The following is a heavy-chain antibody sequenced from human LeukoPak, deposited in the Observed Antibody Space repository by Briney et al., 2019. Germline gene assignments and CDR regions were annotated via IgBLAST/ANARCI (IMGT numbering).Heavy chain of an antibody. V-gene: IGHV1-3*01. J-gene: IGHJ5*02. CDR1: GYTFTSYA. D-gene: IGHD1-1*01. CDR3: ARDRPPSPKDGKYNWFDP. CDR2: INAGNGNT. Sequence: ASVKVSCKASGYTFTSYAMHWVRQAPGQRLEWMGWINAGNGNTKDSQKFQGRVTITRDTSASTAYMELSSLRSEDTAVYYCARDRPPSPKDGKYNWFDPWGQETLVTVSS.